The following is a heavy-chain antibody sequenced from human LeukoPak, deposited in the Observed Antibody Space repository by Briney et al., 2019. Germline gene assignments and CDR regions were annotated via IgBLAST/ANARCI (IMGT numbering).Heavy chain of an antibody. Sequence: PSETLSLTCTVSGGSISSGGYYWSWIRQPPGKGLEWIGYIYYSGSTNYNPSLKSRVTISVDTSKNQFSLKLSSVTAADTAVYYCARDGYYYDSSGYQYDAFDIWGQGTMVTVSS. D-gene: IGHD3-22*01. CDR2: IYYSGST. CDR1: GGSISSGGYY. V-gene: IGHV4-61*08. J-gene: IGHJ3*02. CDR3: ARDGYYYDSSGYQYDAFDI.